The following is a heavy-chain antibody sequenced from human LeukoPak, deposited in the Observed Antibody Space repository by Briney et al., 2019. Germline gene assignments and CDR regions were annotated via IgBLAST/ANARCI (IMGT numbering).Heavy chain of an antibody. CDR3: ARGPTVYYYDSSGYFGGPRLGALKNDAFDI. CDR2: INHSGST. J-gene: IGHJ3*02. D-gene: IGHD3-22*01. CDR1: GGSISSGDYY. Sequence: PSQTLSLTCTVSGGSISSGDYYWSWIRQPPGKGLEWIGEINHSGSTNYNPSLKSRVTISVDTSKNQFSLKLSSVTAADTAVYYCARGPTVYYYDSSGYFGGPRLGALKNDAFDIWGQGTMVTVSS. V-gene: IGHV4-30-4*01.